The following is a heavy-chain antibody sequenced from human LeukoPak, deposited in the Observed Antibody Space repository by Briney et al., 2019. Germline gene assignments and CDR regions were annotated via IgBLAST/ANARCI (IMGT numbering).Heavy chain of an antibody. J-gene: IGHJ6*03. V-gene: IGHV4-59*01. Sequence: SETLSLTCTVSGGSISDYYWNWIRQPPGKGLEWIGYIYYSGSATYNPSLKSRVTMSVDTAKNQFSLKLRSVTGADTAVYYCARGDFCSSSNCYLRPMDVWGKGTTVTVSS. CDR3: ARGDFCSSSNCYLRPMDV. CDR1: GGSISDYY. D-gene: IGHD2-2*01. CDR2: IYYSGSA.